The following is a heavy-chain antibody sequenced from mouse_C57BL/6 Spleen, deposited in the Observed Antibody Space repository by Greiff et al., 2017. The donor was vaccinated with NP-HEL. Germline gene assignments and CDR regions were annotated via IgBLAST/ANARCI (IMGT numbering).Heavy chain of an antibody. CDR3: ARHHYYGSRDWYFDV. CDR1: GYTFTSYW. Sequence: VQLQQPGAELVKPGASVKLSCKASGYTFTSYWMHWVKQRPGRGLEWIGRIDPNSGGTKYNEKFKSKATLTVDKPSSTAYMQLSSLTSEDSAVYYCARHHYYGSRDWYFDVWGTGTTVTVSS. V-gene: IGHV1-72*01. CDR2: IDPNSGGT. D-gene: IGHD1-1*01. J-gene: IGHJ1*03.